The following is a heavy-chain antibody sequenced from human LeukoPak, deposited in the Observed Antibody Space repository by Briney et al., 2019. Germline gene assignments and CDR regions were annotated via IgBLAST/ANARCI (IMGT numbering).Heavy chain of an antibody. CDR2: INHSGST. CDR1: GGSFSGYY. CDR3: ARRPAISSWRLYYYYYMDV. V-gene: IGHV4-34*01. J-gene: IGHJ6*03. Sequence: SETLSLTCAVYGGSFSGYYWSWIRQPPGKGLEWIGEINHSGSTNYNPSLKSRVTISVDTSKNQFSLKLSSVTAADTAVYYCARRPAISSWRLYYYYYMDVWGKGTTVTIS. D-gene: IGHD6-13*01.